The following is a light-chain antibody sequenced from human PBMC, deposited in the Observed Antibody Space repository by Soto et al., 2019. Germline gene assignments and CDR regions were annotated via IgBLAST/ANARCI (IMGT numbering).Light chain of an antibody. J-gene: IGKJ1*01. CDR1: QSVSNNY. CDR3: QQYGSSPRT. CDR2: GAS. V-gene: IGKV3-20*01. Sequence: EIVLTQSPGTLSLSPGERATLSCRASQSVSNNYLAWYQQKLGQAPRLLISGASSRATGIPDRFSGSGSGTDFPLPISRLEPEDFAVYYCQQYGSSPRTFGQGPKVEIK.